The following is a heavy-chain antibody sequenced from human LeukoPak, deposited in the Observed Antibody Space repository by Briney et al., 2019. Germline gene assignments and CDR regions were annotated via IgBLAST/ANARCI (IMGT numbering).Heavy chain of an antibody. V-gene: IGHV4-38-2*02. CDR3: ASTDRITIFGVVSD. CDR2: IYHSGST. J-gene: IGHJ4*02. CDR1: GYSISSGYY. D-gene: IGHD3-3*01. Sequence: SETLSLTCTVSGYSISSGYYWGWIRPPPGKGLEWIGSIYHSGSTYYNPSLKSRVTISVDTSKNPFSLKLSSVTAADTAVYYCASTDRITIFGVVSDWGQGTLVTVSS.